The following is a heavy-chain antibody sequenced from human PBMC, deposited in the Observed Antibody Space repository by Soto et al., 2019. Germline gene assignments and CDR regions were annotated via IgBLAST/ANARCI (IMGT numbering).Heavy chain of an antibody. D-gene: IGHD5-18*01. J-gene: IGHJ4*02. V-gene: IGHV4-31*03. CDR3: ARDQTAMALFDY. CDR2: IYYSGST. CDR1: GGSISSGGYY. Sequence: SETLSLTCTVSGGSISSGGYYWSWIRQHPGKGLEWIGYIYYSGSTYYNPSLKSRVTISVDTSKNQFSLKLSSATAADTAVYYCARDQTAMALFDYWGQGTLVTVSS.